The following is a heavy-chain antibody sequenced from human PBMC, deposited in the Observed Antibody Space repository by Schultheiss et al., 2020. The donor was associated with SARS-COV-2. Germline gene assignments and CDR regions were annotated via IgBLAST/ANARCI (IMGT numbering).Heavy chain of an antibody. V-gene: IGHV4-39*07. D-gene: IGHD2-15*01. CDR2: LYHSGST. CDR1: GGSVNTASYY. J-gene: IGHJ5*02. CDR3: AREERAIVVVVAATFDP. Sequence: SETLSLTCTVSGGSVNTASYYWGWIRQPPGKGLEWIGSLYHSGSTYYNPSLKSRVTISVDTSKNQFSLKLSSVTAADTAVYYCAREERAIVVVVAATFDPWGQGTLVTVSS.